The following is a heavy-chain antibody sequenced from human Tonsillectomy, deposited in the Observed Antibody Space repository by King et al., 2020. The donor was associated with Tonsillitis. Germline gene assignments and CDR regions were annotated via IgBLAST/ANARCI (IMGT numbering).Heavy chain of an antibody. CDR1: GYSFTRFW. CDR3: ARLVRSGEPGRGYYRMDV. Sequence: QLVQSGAEVKKPGESLKISCQGFGYSFTRFWIGWVRQMPGKGLEWMGLIYPGDCDTRYSPSFQGQVTISADKSNSVAYLQWSSLEASDTAIYFCARLVRSGEPGRGYYRMDVWGKGTTVTVSS. D-gene: IGHD7-27*01. V-gene: IGHV5-51*03. CDR2: IYPGDCDT. J-gene: IGHJ6*04.